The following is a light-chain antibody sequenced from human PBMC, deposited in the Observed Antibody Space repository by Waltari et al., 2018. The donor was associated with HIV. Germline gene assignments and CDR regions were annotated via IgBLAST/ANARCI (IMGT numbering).Light chain of an antibody. V-gene: IGKV4-1*01. CDR2: WAS. J-gene: IGKJ1*01. Sequence: DIVMPQSPDSLAVSLGERATIHCKSSQSVLYSSNNKNYLAWYQQKPGKPPKLLIYWASTRESGVPDRFSGSGSGTDFTLTISSLQAEDVAVYYCQQYYSTPWTFGQGTKVEIK. CDR1: QSVLYSSNNKNY. CDR3: QQYYSTPWT.